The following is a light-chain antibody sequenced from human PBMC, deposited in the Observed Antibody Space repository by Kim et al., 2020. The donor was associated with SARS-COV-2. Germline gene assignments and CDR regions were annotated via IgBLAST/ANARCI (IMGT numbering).Light chain of an antibody. CDR3: QQHDDLTWM. J-gene: IGKJ1*01. V-gene: IGKV1-33*01. Sequence: DIQMTQSPPSLSAFVGDGVTITCQTSHDINNYLNWYQQKPGRAPKLLIFDASRLHTGVSSRFRGSGYGTFFTLTITNLQPEDVGTYYCQQHDDLTWMFGPGTKVEI. CDR1: HDINNY. CDR2: DAS.